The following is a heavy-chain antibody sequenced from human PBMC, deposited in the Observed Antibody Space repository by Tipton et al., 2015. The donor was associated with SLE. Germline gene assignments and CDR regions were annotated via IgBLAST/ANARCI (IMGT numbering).Heavy chain of an antibody. CDR2: IYTSGST. J-gene: IGHJ1*01. Sequence: TLSLTCTVSGGSISSGSYYWSWIRQPAGKGLEWIGRIYTSGSTNYNPSLKSRVTLSVDTSKNQFSLKLSSVTAADTAVYYCARFIAVAGIAEYFQHWGQGTLVTVSS. V-gene: IGHV4-61*02. CDR3: ARFIAVAGIAEYFQH. CDR1: GGSISSGSYY. D-gene: IGHD6-19*01.